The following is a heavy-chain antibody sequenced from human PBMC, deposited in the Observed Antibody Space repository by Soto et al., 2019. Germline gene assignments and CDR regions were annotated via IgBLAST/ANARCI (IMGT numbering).Heavy chain of an antibody. Sequence: SQTLSLTCAISGDSVSSNSAAWNWIWQSPSRGLEWLGRTYYRSKWYNDYAVSVKSRITINPDTSKNQFSLQLNSVTPEDTAVYYCARDPPDFHSAFDYWGQGTLVTVSS. J-gene: IGHJ4*02. V-gene: IGHV6-1*01. D-gene: IGHD4-4*01. CDR1: GDSVSSNSAA. CDR2: TYYRSKWYN. CDR3: ARDPPDFHSAFDY.